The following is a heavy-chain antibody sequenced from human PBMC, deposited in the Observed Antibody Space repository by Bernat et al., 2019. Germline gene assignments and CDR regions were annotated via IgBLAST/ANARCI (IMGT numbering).Heavy chain of an antibody. J-gene: IGHJ4*02. V-gene: IGHV3-21*01. CDR1: GFTFSSYS. CDR2: IISSSSYI. CDR3: ARETDYGGNNGLDY. Sequence: EVQLVESGGGLVKPGGSLRLSCAASGFTFSSYSMNWVRQAPGKGLEWVSSIISSSSYIYYADSVKGRFTISRDNAKNSLYLQMNSLRAEDTAVYYCARETDYGGNNGLDYWGQGTLVTVSS. D-gene: IGHD4-23*01.